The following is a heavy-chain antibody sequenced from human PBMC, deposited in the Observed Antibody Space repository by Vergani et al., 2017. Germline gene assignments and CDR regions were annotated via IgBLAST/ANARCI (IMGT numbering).Heavy chain of an antibody. CDR3: ARELLHGYSGYEGYYYYGMDV. CDR2: IIPIFGTA. Sequence: QVQLVQSGAEVKKPGSSVKVSCKASGGTFSSYAISWVRQATGQGLEWMGRIIPIFGTANYAQQFQGRVTITADESTSTAYMELSSLRSEDTAVYYCARELLHGYSGYEGYYYYGMDVWGQGTTVTVSS. J-gene: IGHJ6*02. CDR1: GGTFSSYA. V-gene: IGHV1-69*13. D-gene: IGHD5-12*01.